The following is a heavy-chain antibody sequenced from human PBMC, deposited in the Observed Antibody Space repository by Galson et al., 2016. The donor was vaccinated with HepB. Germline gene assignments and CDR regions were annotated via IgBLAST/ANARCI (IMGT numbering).Heavy chain of an antibody. D-gene: IGHD1-7*01. J-gene: IGHJ4*02. V-gene: IGHV6-1*01. CDR3: ARHWDSTWYYFDY. CDR1: GDSVSSENAG. CDR2: TYYRSKRYS. Sequence: CAISGDSVSSENAGWNWIRQSPSRGLEWLGKTYYRSKRYSDYAPSVKSRISITADTSKNQFSLQFNSVTPEDTAVYYCARHWDSTWYYFDYWGQGTLVTVSS.